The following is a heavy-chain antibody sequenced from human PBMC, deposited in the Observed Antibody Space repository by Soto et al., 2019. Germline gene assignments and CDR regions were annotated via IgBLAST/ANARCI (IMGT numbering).Heavy chain of an antibody. CDR3: ARVIGDCSSTSCPWYYYYGMDV. V-gene: IGHV4-30-4*01. D-gene: IGHD2-2*01. CDR2: IYYSGST. CDR1: GGSISSGDYY. J-gene: IGHJ6*02. Sequence: SETLSLTCTVSGGSISSGDYYWSWIRQPPGKGLEWIGYIYYSGSTYYNPSLKSRVTISVDTSKNQFSLKLSSVTAADTAVYYCARVIGDCSSTSCPWYYYYGMDVWGQGTTVTVSS.